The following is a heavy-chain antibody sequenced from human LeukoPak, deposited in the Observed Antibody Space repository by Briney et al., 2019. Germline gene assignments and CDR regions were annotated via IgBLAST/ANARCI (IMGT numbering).Heavy chain of an antibody. V-gene: IGHV3-7*03. CDR2: INEDGSSQ. CDR1: GFTFNTYW. D-gene: IGHD3-22*01. Sequence: GGSLRLSCAASGFTFNTYWMDWVRQAPGKGLEWVANINEDGSSQYYVDSVRGRFTISRDNAKNSLYLQMNSLRAEDTALYYCARDGRYYDSSGYSPDFDYWGQGTLVTVSS. CDR3: ARDGRYYDSSGYSPDFDY. J-gene: IGHJ4*02.